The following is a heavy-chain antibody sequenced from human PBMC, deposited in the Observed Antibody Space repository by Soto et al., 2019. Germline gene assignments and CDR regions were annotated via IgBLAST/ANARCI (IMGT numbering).Heavy chain of an antibody. CDR3: ARGWGIIFDY. D-gene: IGHD7-27*01. CDR2: ITNSGST. J-gene: IGHJ4*02. CDR1: GGSLSAYY. Sequence: QVQLQQWGAGLLKSSETLSLTCAVYGGSLSAYYWSWIRQPPGKGLEWIGEITNSGSTNYNPSLKSLVTISVDTSKNLFPLKLSAVTAADTGVYNCARGWGIIFDYWCEVTLVRGSS. V-gene: IGHV4-34*01.